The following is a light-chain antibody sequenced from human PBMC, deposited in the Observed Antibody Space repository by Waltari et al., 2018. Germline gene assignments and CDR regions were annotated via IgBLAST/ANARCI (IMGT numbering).Light chain of an antibody. V-gene: IGLV2-11*01. J-gene: IGLJ3*02. CDR2: EVT. Sequence: QSALTQPRSVSGSPGPSATISCTGISSEVGDFNFVSWYQQHPGEAPKLMIYEVTKRPSGVPDGLSGSKSGNTASLTISGLQAEDEANYYCCSYIGTHTNWVFGGGTKLTVL. CDR3: CSYIGTHTNWV. CDR1: SSEVGDFNF.